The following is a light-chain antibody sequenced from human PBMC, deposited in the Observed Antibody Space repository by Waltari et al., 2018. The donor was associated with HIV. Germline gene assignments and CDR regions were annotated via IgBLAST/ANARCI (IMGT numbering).Light chain of an antibody. CDR2: RNN. CDR3: SSYAGTSVT. Sequence: TPGQRITISCSGSSSKIGNNYVHWYQHLPGTAPKLLIYRNNQRASGVPDRFYGSKSGTSSSLAISGLRSEDEADYYCSSYAGTSVTFGGGTKLTVL. CDR1: SSKIGNNY. J-gene: IGLJ2*01. V-gene: IGLV1-47*01.